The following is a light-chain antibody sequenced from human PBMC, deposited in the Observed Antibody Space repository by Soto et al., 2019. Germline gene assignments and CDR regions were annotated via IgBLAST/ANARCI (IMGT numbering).Light chain of an antibody. CDR3: QQYNNWPPKRT. J-gene: IGKJ1*01. CDR2: GAS. V-gene: IGKV3D-15*01. Sequence: EIVMTQSPGTLSVSPGERATLYCSASQSVSSNLAWYQQKPGQAPRLLIYGASTRATGIPARFSGSGSGTEFTLTISSLQSEDFAVYYCQQYNNWPPKRTFGQGTKVDIK. CDR1: QSVSSN.